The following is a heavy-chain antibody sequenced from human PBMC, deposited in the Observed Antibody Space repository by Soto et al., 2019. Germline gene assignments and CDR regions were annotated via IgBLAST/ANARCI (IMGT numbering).Heavy chain of an antibody. CDR1: GYTFTSYY. Sequence: QVQLVQSGAEVKKPGASVKVSCKASGYTFTSYYMHWVRQAPGQGLEWMGIINPSGGSISYAQKFQGRVTRTRDTSTSTVYMELRSLRSEDTAVYYCARSSNSYFDYWGQGTLVTVSS. D-gene: IGHD1-1*01. CDR3: ARSSNSYFDY. CDR2: INPSGGSI. V-gene: IGHV1-46*03. J-gene: IGHJ4*02.